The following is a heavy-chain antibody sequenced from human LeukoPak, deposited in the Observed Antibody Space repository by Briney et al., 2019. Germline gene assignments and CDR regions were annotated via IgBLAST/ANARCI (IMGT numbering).Heavy chain of an antibody. CDR3: ARGVVVTYNWFDH. CDR2: IYYSGST. D-gene: IGHD2-21*02. CDR1: GGSFSSGGYY. V-gene: IGHV4-31*03. J-gene: IGHJ5*02. Sequence: PSQTLSLTCTVSGGSFSSGGYYWGWHRQHPGKGLEWIGYIYYSGSTYDNPSLKSRVTISVDTSKNQFSLKMSSVTAADTAVYYCARGVVVTYNWFDHWGQGTLVTVSS.